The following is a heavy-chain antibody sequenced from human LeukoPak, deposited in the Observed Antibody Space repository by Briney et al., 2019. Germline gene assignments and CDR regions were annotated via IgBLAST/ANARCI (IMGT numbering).Heavy chain of an antibody. D-gene: IGHD3-10*02. CDR2: ISSSGSTI. J-gene: IGHJ6*04. CDR3: AELGITMIGGV. V-gene: IGHV3-48*04. CDR1: EFTFSDYS. Sequence: GGSLRLSCAASEFTFSDYSMNWVRQAPGKGLEWVSYISSSGSTIYYADSVKGRFTISRDNAKNSLYLQMNSLRAEDTAVYYCAELGITMIGGVWGKGTTVTISS.